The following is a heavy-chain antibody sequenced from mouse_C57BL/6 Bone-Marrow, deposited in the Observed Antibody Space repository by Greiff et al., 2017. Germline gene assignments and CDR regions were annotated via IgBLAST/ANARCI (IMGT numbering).Heavy chain of an antibody. J-gene: IGHJ1*03. Sequence: QVQLQQPGAELVRPGTSVKLSCTASGYTFTSYWMHWVKQRPGQGLEWIGVIDPSDSYTNYNQKFKGKATLTVDTSSSTAYMQLSSLTSEDSAVYYCARGGTTVVASDWDFDVWGTGTTVTVSS. V-gene: IGHV1-59*01. D-gene: IGHD1-1*01. CDR2: IDPSDSYT. CDR3: ARGGTTVVASDWDFDV. CDR1: GYTFTSYW.